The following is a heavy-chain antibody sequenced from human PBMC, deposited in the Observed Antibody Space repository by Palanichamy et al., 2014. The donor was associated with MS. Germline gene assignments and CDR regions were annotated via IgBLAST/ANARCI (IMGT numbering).Heavy chain of an antibody. D-gene: IGHD6-6*01. CDR3: ARDSSSSSSYYFYYYGMDV. J-gene: IGHJ6*02. V-gene: IGHV3-21*01. CDR1: GFTFSSYN. Sequence: EVQLVESGGGLVKPGGSLRLSCAASGFTFSSYNMNWVRQAPGKGLEWVSSISSSSSYIYYADSVKGRSTISRDNAKNSLYLQMNSLRAEDTAVYYCARDSSSSSSYYFYYYGMDVWGQGTTVTVSS. CDR2: ISSSSSYI.